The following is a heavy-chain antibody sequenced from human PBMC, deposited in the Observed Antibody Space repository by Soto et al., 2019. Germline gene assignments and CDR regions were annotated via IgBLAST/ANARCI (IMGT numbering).Heavy chain of an antibody. Sequence: PSETLSLTCTVSGASISSSDYYWGWVRQTPGKGLDWIGNIYYSGTTYYNPSLKSRVTISVDTSKNQFSLKLNSVTAADTAVYYCARFLVPASRNNEFDYWGQGTLVTVSS. D-gene: IGHD2-21*02. CDR1: GASISSSDYY. CDR3: ARFLVPASRNNEFDY. V-gene: IGHV4-39*01. J-gene: IGHJ4*02. CDR2: IYYSGTT.